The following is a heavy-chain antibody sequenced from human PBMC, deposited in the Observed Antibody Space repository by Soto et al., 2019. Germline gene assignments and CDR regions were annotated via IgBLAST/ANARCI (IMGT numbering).Heavy chain of an antibody. V-gene: IGHV1-46*02. CDR1: GYTLNTYY. CDR2: IHPSGGGS. CDR3: ARGGHIAVVTASFDY. Sequence: GASVKVSCKPSGYTLNTYYLHWVRQAPGQGLEWMGIIHPSGGGSTYAQKFLGRVTMTRDTSTSTVFMELSSLRSADTAVYYCARGGHIAVVTASFDYWGQGTLVPVSS. J-gene: IGHJ4*02. D-gene: IGHD2-21*02.